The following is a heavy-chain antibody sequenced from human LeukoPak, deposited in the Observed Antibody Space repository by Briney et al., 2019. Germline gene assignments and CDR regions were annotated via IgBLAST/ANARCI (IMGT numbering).Heavy chain of an antibody. CDR2: ISGSGGST. J-gene: IGHJ4*02. CDR1: GFTFSNYA. D-gene: IGHD2-15*01. V-gene: IGHV3-23*01. Sequence: GGSLRLSCAASGFTFSNYAMSWVRQAPGKGLEWVSGISGSGGSTYYTDSVKGRFTISRDNSKNTVYLQMNGLRVEDTAVYYCAKCNGGTCYSAGDYWGQGTLVTVSS. CDR3: AKCNGGTCYSAGDY.